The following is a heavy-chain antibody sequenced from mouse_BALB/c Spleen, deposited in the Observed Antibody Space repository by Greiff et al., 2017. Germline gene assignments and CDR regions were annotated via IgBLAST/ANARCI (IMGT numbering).Heavy chain of an antibody. CDR3: ARIYYDYYGFDY. Sequence: EVQLQQSGPGLMKPGASVKISCTASGYSFTSYYMHWVRQSHGKSLEWIGYIDPFNGGTSYNQKFKGKSTLTVDNSASTAYLHLSSLTSEDSAVYYCARIYYDYYGFDYWGQGTLVTVSA. CDR1: GYSFTSYY. CDR2: IDPFNGGT. D-gene: IGHD2-4*01. V-gene: IGHV1S135*01. J-gene: IGHJ3*01.